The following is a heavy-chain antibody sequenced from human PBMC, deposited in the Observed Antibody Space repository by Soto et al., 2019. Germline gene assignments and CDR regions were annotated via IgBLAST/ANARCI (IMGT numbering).Heavy chain of an antibody. V-gene: IGHV1-3*01. J-gene: IGHJ6*02. CDR3: AKMLPRITTVRGALYGMDV. CDR1: GYTFTSYA. Sequence: ASVKVSCKASGYTFTSYAMHWVRQAPGQRLEWMGWINAGNGNTKYSQKFQGRVTITRDTSASTAYMELSSLRSEDTAVYYCAKMLPRITTVRGALYGMDVWGQGTTVTVSS. CDR2: INAGNGNT. D-gene: IGHD3-10*01.